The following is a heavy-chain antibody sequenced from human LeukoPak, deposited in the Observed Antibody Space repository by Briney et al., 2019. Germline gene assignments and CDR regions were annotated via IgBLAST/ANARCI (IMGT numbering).Heavy chain of an antibody. V-gene: IGHV3-21*01. Sequence: GSLRLSCAASGFTFSSYSMNWVRQAPGKGLEWVSSISPSSTYIYYADSVKGRFTISRDNAKNSLYLQMNSLRAKDTAVYYCARDSGRGGSSFWGQGTLVTVSS. CDR2: ISPSSTYI. J-gene: IGHJ4*02. D-gene: IGHD1-1*01. CDR1: GFTFSSYS. CDR3: ARDSGRGGSSF.